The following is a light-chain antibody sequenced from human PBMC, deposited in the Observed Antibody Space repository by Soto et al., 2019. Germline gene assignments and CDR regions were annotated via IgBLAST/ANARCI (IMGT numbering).Light chain of an antibody. V-gene: IGKV3-20*01. J-gene: IGKJ2*01. Sequence: EIVLTQSPGTLSLSPGERATLSCRASQSLSSSNLACYQQKPGQAPRLLIAGVSSRAPGIPDRFSGSGSGTDFTLTISRLEPEDLAVYYCQQYASSSYTFGQGTQLELK. CDR3: QQYASSSYT. CDR1: QSLSSSN. CDR2: GVS.